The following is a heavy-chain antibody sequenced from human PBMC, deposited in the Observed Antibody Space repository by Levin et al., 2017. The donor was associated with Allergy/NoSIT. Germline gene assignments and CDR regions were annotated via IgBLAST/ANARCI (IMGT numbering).Heavy chain of an antibody. CDR2: ISGSGGST. J-gene: IGHJ4*02. CDR1: GFTFSSYA. V-gene: IGHV3-23*01. Sequence: SCAASGFTFSSYAMSWVRQAPGKGLEWVSAISGSGGSTYYADSVKGRFTISRDNSKNTLYLQMNSLRAEDTAVYYCAKLVTLYRYFDYWGQGTLVTVSS. CDR3: AKLVTLYRYFDY. D-gene: IGHD2-2*02.